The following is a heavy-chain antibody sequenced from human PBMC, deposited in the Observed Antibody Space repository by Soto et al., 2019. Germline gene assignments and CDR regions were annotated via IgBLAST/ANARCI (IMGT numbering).Heavy chain of an antibody. V-gene: IGHV3-30-3*01. Sequence: LRLSCAASGFTFSSYAMHWVRQAPGKGLEWVAVISYDGSNKYYADSVKGRFTISRDNSKNTLYLQMNSLRAEDTAVYYCARDPRRQSIITTPKVEGWFDPWGQGTLVTVSS. D-gene: IGHD3-10*01. CDR2: ISYDGSNK. J-gene: IGHJ5*02. CDR3: ARDPRRQSIITTPKVEGWFDP. CDR1: GFTFSSYA.